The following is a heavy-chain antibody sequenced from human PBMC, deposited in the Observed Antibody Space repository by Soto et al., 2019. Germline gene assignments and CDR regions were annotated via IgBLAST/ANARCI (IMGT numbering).Heavy chain of an antibody. CDR2: IYSGGST. D-gene: IGHD3-22*01. J-gene: IGHJ4*02. CDR3: AKARADYYDSSGYPVDY. CDR1: GFTVISNY. Sequence: PGGSLRLSCAASGFTVISNYMSWVRQAPGEELEWVSVIYSGGSTYYADSVKGRFTISRDNSKNTLYLQMNSLRAEDTAVHYCAKARADYYDSSGYPVDYWGQGTLVTVSS. V-gene: IGHV3-66*01.